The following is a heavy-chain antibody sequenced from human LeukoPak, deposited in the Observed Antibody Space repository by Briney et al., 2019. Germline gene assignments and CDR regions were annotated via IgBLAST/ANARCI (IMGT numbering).Heavy chain of an antibody. CDR3: ARDRPLGLGYCSSTSCYSDY. CDR1: GYTFTGYY. J-gene: IGHJ4*02. CDR2: INPNSGGT. D-gene: IGHD2-2*01. Sequence: VGPVKISCKASGYTFTGYYMHWVRQAPGQGLEWMGWINPNSGGTNYAQKFQGRVTMTRDTSISTAYMELSRLRSDDTAVYYCARDRPLGLGYCSSTSCYSDYWGQGTLVTVSS. V-gene: IGHV1-2*02.